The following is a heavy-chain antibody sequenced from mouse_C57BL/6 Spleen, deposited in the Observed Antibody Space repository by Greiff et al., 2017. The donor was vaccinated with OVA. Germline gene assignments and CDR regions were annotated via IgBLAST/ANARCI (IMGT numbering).Heavy chain of an antibody. CDR2: ISYDGSN. Sequence: EVQLQESGPGLVKPSQSLSLTCSVTGYSITSGYYWNWIRQFPGNKLEWMGYISYDGSNNYNPSLKNRISITRDTSKNQFFLKLNSVTTEDTATYYCARERSNYDFDYWGQGTTLTVSS. CDR1: GYSITSGYY. D-gene: IGHD2-5*01. V-gene: IGHV3-6*01. CDR3: ARERSNYDFDY. J-gene: IGHJ2*01.